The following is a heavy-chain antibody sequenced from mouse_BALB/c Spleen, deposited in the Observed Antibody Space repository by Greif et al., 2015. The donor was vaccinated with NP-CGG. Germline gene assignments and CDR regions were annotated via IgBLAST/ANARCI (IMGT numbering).Heavy chain of an antibody. CDR2: IWAGGST. Sequence: VKLVESGPGLVAPSQSLSITCTVSGFSLTSYGVHWVRQPPGKGLEWLGVIWAGGSTNYNSALMSRLSISKDNSKSQVFLKMNSLQTDDTAMYYCARERGYSYYAMDYWGQGTSVAVSS. J-gene: IGHJ4*01. D-gene: IGHD1-1*01. CDR3: ARERGYSYYAMDY. CDR1: GFSLTSYG. V-gene: IGHV2-9*02.